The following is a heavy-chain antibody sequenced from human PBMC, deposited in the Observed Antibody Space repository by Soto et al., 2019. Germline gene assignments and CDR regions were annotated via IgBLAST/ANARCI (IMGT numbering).Heavy chain of an antibody. Sequence: ASVNVSCKASGFSLTSYDINWVRHATGQGLEWMGWMNPNSGNTGYAQKFQGRVTMTRNTSISTAYMELSSLRFEDTAVYYCARGRVSSWYGNYYYYMDVWGKGTTVTVSS. CDR2: MNPNSGNT. J-gene: IGHJ6*03. CDR1: GFSLTSYD. CDR3: ARGRVSSWYGNYYYYMDV. D-gene: IGHD6-13*01. V-gene: IGHV1-8*01.